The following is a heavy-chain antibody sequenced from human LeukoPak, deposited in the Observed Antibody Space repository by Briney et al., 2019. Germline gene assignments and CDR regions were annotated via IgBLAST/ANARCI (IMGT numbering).Heavy chain of an antibody. J-gene: IGHJ6*03. CDR1: GGSISSGSYY. CDR3: ASSSGYCSSTSCPRGYYYMDV. D-gene: IGHD2-2*01. CDR2: IYTSRST. Sequence: SQTLSLTCTVSGGSISSGSYYWSWIRQPAGKGLEWIGRIYTSRSTNYNPSLKSRVTISVDTSKNQFSLKLSSATAADTAVYYCASSSGYCSSTSCPRGYYYMDVWGKGTTVTVSS. V-gene: IGHV4-61*02.